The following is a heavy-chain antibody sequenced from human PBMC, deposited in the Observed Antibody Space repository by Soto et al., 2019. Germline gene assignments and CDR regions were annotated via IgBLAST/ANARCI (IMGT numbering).Heavy chain of an antibody. CDR3: ARQHSSGWQIYYYGMDV. D-gene: IGHD6-19*01. V-gene: IGHV5-51*01. CDR2: IYPGDSDT. CDR1: GYSFTSYW. Sequence: GESLKISCKGSGYSFTSYWIGWVRQMPGKGLEWMGIIYPGDSDTRYSPSFQGHVTISADKSISTAYLQWSSLKASDTAMYYCARQHSSGWQIYYYGMDVWGQGTTVTVSS. J-gene: IGHJ6*02.